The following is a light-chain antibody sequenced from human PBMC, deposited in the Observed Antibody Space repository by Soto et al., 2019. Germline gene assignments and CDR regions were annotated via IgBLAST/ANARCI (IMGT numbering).Light chain of an antibody. CDR3: QQLNNYPPA. Sequence: DIPLTQSPSFLSASIGDRVTITCRASQGISSYLAWYQQKPGKAPNLLIYASSTLQSGVPSRFSGSGSGTEFTLTISSLQPEDFATYYCQQLNNYPPAFGQGTRLEIK. V-gene: IGKV1-9*01. CDR1: QGISSY. J-gene: IGKJ5*01. CDR2: ASS.